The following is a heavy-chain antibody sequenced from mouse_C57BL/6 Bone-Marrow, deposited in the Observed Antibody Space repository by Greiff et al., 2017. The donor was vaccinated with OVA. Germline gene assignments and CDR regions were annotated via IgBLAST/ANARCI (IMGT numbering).Heavy chain of an antibody. V-gene: IGHV1-7*01. D-gene: IGHD3-2*02. CDR3: ARSPTAQASWLAY. Sequence: QVQLQQSGAELAKPGASVKLSCKASGYTFTSYWMHWVKQRPGQGLEWIGYINPSSGYTKYNQKFKDKATLTADKSSSTAYMQLSSLTYEDSAVYYCARSPTAQASWLAYWGQGTLVTVSA. J-gene: IGHJ3*01. CDR1: GYTFTSYW. CDR2: INPSSGYT.